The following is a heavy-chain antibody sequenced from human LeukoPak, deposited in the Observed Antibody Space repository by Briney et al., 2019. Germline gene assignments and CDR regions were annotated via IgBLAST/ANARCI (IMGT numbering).Heavy chain of an antibody. V-gene: IGHV3-48*03. CDR3: AREIASAVAGNFDY. CDR1: GFTFSSYE. J-gene: IGHJ4*02. D-gene: IGHD6-19*01. CDR2: ISSSGSTR. Sequence: QPGGSLRLSCAASGFTFSSYEMNWVRQAPGKGLEWVSYISSSGSTRTYADSVKGRFTISRDNAKNSLYLEMNSLRAEDTAVYYCAREIASAVAGNFDYWGQGTLVTVSS.